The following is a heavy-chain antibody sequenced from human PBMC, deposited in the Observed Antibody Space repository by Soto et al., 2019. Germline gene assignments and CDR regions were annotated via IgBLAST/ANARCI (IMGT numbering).Heavy chain of an antibody. CDR1: GYSISSGYY. J-gene: IGHJ3*02. CDR2: IYHSGST. D-gene: IGHD5-18*01. V-gene: IGHV4-38-2*02. Sequence: SETLSLTCTVSGYSISSGYYWGWIRQPPGKGLEWIGSIYHSGSTYYNPSLKSRVTISVDTSKNQFSLKLSSVTAADTAVYYCAREGTAMVTRGAFDIWGQGTMVTVSS. CDR3: AREGTAMVTRGAFDI.